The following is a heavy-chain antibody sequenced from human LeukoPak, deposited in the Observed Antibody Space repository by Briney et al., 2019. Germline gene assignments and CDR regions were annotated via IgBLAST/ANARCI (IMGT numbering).Heavy chain of an antibody. D-gene: IGHD3-10*01. CDR2: IYYSGST. Sequence: SETLSLTCTVSGGSISSSSYYWGWIRQPPGKGLEWIGSIYYSGSTYYNPSLKSRVTISVDTSKNQFSLKLSSVTAADTAVYYCARGSGSGSYANYFDYWGQGTLATVSP. V-gene: IGHV4-39*07. J-gene: IGHJ4*02. CDR1: GGSISSSSYY. CDR3: ARGSGSGSYANYFDY.